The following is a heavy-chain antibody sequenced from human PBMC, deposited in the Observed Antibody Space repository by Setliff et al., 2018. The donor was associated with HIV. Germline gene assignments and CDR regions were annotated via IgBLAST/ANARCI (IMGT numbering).Heavy chain of an antibody. CDR1: GYSFTSYW. V-gene: IGHV5-51*01. D-gene: IGHD3-9*01. CDR3: ATWTRAETGENFQH. J-gene: IGHJ1*01. Sequence: GESLKITCKGSGYSFTSYWIGWVRQMPGKGLEWMGIIYPGDSDTRYSPSFQGQVTISADKSISTAYVQWSSLTASDTAMYYCATWTRAETGENFQHWGQGTLVTVSS. CDR2: IYPGDSDT.